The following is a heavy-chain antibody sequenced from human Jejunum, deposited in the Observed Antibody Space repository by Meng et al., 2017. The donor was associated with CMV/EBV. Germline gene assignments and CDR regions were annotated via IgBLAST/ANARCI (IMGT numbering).Heavy chain of an antibody. V-gene: IGHV3-7*01. D-gene: IGHD4-23*01. Sequence: CEASGFSFSTYWMSWVRQAPGKGLEWVTNIKPDGSETYYVDSVKGRLTISRDNAKNSLYLQMNSLRAEDTGVYFCARDRYGGTDYWGQGTLVTVSS. CDR2: IKPDGSET. CDR3: ARDRYGGTDY. CDR1: GFSFSTYW. J-gene: IGHJ4*02.